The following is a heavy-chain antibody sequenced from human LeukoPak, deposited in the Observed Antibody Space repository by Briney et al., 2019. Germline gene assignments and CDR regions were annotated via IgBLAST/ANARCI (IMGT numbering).Heavy chain of an antibody. CDR3: ARLRYFGGPTSSYYYYYMDV. D-gene: IGHD3-9*01. CDR1: GGSFGAYY. Sequence: SETLSLTCAVYGGSFGAYYWSWIRRPPGKGLEWIGEINHSGSTNYNPSLKSRVTISVDTSKNQFSLKLSSVTAADTAVYYCARLRYFGGPTSSYYYYYMDVWGKGTTVTISS. CDR2: INHSGST. J-gene: IGHJ6*03. V-gene: IGHV4-34*01.